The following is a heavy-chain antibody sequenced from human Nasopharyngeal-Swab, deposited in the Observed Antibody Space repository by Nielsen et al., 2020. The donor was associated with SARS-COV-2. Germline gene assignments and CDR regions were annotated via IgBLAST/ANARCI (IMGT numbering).Heavy chain of an antibody. D-gene: IGHD1-14*01. CDR1: GDSVSSTIAA. CDR2: TYYRSQWYN. CDR3: ARIAQAAEPH. V-gene: IGHV6-1*01. Sequence: SQTLSFTCAISGDSVSSTIAAWHWIRQSPSRGLEWLGRTYYRSQWYNDYAVSVRSRITISPDISKNQFSLQLSSVTPEDTAVYYCARIAQAAEPHWGQGTLVTVSS. J-gene: IGHJ4*02.